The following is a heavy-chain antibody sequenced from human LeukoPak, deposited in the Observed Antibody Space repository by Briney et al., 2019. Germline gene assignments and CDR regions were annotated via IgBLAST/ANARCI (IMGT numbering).Heavy chain of an antibody. CDR2: IGTAGDT. J-gene: IGHJ4*02. D-gene: IGHD3-16*01. V-gene: IGHV3-13*03. CDR3: ASVVITWGGPGYFDY. Sequence: PGGSLRLSCAACGFTFSSYDMHWVRQATGKGLEWVSAIGTAGDTYYPGSVKGQFTISRENAKNSLYLQMNSLRAGDTAVYYCASVVITWGGPGYFDYWGQGTLVTVSS. CDR1: GFTFSSYD.